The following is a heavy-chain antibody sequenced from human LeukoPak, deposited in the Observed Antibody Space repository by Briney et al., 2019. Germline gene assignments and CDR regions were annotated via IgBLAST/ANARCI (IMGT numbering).Heavy chain of an antibody. V-gene: IGHV3-7*01. CDR3: ARASMGGRDYHLDS. CDR1: GFTFSSYW. J-gene: IGHJ4*02. D-gene: IGHD3-10*01. CDR2: IKTDGSHT. Sequence: GGSLRLSCAASGFTFSSYWMTWVGQAPGKGLEWVANIKTDGSHTYYVDSVKGRFTISRDNAKNLLFLQLGSLRADDTGVYYCARASMGGRDYHLDSWGQGTLVTVSS.